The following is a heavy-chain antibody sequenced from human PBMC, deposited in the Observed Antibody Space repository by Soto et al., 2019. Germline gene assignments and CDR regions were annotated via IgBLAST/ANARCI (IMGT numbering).Heavy chain of an antibody. CDR1: GFTFSNYG. Sequence: GGSLRLSCAASGFTFSNYGIHWVRQAPGKGLEWVAVISYDGNNKYYADSVKGRFTISGDNSKNTLYLQMNSLRAEDTAVYYCAKDWGYYGSGSSYFDYWGQGTLVTVSS. D-gene: IGHD3-10*01. J-gene: IGHJ4*02. V-gene: IGHV3-30*18. CDR2: ISYDGNNK. CDR3: AKDWGYYGSGSSYFDY.